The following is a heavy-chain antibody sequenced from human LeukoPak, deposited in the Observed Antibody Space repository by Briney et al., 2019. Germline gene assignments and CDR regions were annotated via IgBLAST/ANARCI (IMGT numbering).Heavy chain of an antibody. CDR2: INCDGSST. CDR3: ASLDY. V-gene: IGHV3-74*01. CDR1: GFTFSIYW. J-gene: IGHJ4*02. Sequence: GGSLRLACAASGFTFSIYWVHWVRHAPGKGLVWVSSINCDGSSTSYADSVKGRFTISRDNAKNTLYMQMNTLRGEDTAVYYCASLDYWGQGTPVTVSS.